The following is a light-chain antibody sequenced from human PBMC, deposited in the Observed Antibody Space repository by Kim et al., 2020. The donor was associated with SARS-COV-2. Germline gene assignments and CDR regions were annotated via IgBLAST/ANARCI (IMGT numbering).Light chain of an antibody. V-gene: IGKV1-NL1*01. J-gene: IGKJ4*01. CDR2: VAS. Sequence: DIQMTQTPSSLSASVGDRVTITCRASQGISNSLAWYQQKPGKAPKLLVYVASRLQSGVPSRFSGSGSGPDYTLTISSLQPDDYATYDWQQGFSAPLTFGGGTKVDIK. CDR1: QGISNS. CDR3: QQGFSAPLT.